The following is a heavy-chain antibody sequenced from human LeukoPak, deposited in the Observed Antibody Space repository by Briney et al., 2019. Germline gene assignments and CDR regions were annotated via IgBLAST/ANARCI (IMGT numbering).Heavy chain of an antibody. Sequence: SETLSLTCTVSGYSISSGYYWGWIRQPPGQGLEWIGSIYHSGTTYYNPSLKSRVTISVDTSKNQFSLKLSSVTAADTAVYYCARFYYGDFNFDYWGQGTLVTFSS. J-gene: IGHJ4*02. V-gene: IGHV4-38-2*02. CDR1: GYSISSGYY. CDR2: IYHSGTT. CDR3: ARFYYGDFNFDY. D-gene: IGHD4-17*01.